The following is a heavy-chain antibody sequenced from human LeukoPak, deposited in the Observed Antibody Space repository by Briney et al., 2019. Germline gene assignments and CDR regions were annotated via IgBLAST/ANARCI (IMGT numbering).Heavy chain of an antibody. J-gene: IGHJ4*02. D-gene: IGHD6-19*01. CDR2: IDPKNGYT. Sequence: ASVKVSCKASGYNFNAYNIQWVRQARGLGLEWMGWIDPKNGYTSYAQKFKGRVTVTRDTSISAVYMELSSLRSDDTAVYYCPRDVSGDGRVYIDHWGPGTLVTVSS. CDR3: PRDVSGDGRVYIDH. CDR1: GYNFNAYN. V-gene: IGHV1-2*02.